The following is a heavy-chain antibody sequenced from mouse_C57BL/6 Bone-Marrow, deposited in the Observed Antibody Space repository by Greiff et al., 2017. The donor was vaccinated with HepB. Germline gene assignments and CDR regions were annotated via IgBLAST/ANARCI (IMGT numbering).Heavy chain of an antibody. CDR1: GYTFTSYW. CDR3: ARREIYYGPYYYAMDY. Sequence: QVQLQQSGAELVKPGASVKLSCKASGYTFTSYWMHWVKQRPGQGLEWIGEIDPSDSYTNYNQKFKGKSTLTVDKSSSTAYMQLSSLTSEDSAVYYCARREIYYGPYYYAMDYWGQGTSVTVSS. CDR2: IDPSDSYT. J-gene: IGHJ4*01. D-gene: IGHD2-1*01. V-gene: IGHV1-69*01.